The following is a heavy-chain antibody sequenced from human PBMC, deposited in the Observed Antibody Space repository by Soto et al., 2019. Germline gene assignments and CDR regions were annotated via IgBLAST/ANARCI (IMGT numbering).Heavy chain of an antibody. V-gene: IGHV4-38-2*01. D-gene: IGHD2-15*01. J-gene: IGHJ3*01. Sequence: SETLSLTCAVCGFFISSGNYWGWIRKPPGKGLEWIGSIFHGGNTYYNPSLKSRVTISVDMSKNQFSLKLNSVTAADTAVYYCARARWYDAFDVWGQGTVVTVS. CDR1: GFFISSGNY. CDR3: ARARWYDAFDV. CDR2: IFHGGNT.